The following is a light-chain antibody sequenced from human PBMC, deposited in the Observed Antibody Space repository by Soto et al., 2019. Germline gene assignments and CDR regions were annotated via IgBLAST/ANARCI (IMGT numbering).Light chain of an antibody. CDR2: GAS. CDR3: RQYNAWRS. V-gene: IGKV3-15*01. J-gene: IGKJ1*01. Sequence: DIELTQSPGTLSPSPGDRATLSCRASQSVSSSLAWYQQKPGQAPRLLIYGASTMATGIPARFSGSGSCREFTLTISSRQSEDFGVYYCRQYNAWRSFGQGTKVDIK. CDR1: QSVSSS.